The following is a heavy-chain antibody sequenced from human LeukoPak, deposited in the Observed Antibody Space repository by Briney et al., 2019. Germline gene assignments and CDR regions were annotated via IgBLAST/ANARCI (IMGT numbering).Heavy chain of an antibody. CDR2: ISGSGGST. V-gene: IGHV3-23*01. CDR1: GFAFSRYA. D-gene: IGHD2-21*02. CDR3: AKDGGGDDFDY. J-gene: IGHJ4*02. Sequence: HLGGSVRLSCAASGFAFSRYAMSWVRQAPGKGLEWVSAISGSGGSTYYADSVKGRFTISRDNSKNTLYLQMNSLRAEDTAVYYCAKDGGGDDFDYWGQGTLVTVSS.